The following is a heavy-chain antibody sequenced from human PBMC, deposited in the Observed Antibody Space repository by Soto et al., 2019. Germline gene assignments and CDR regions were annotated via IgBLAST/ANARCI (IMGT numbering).Heavy chain of an antibody. V-gene: IGHV1-18*04. CDR2: INTYSGKT. Sequence: QVHLVQSGGEVKKPGTSVKVSCKASGYTFNSHGISWARQAPGQGLEWMGWINTYSGKTNYAQKFQGRVTMTTTTPTNTTYLELRSLRSGDTAVYYCARGPGGATKPYYYYAMDVWGQGTPITVSS. CDR3: ARGPGGATKPYYYYAMDV. J-gene: IGHJ6*01. D-gene: IGHD1-26*01. CDR1: GYTFNSHG.